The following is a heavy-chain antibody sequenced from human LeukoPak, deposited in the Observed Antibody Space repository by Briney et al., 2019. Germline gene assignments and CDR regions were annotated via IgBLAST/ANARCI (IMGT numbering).Heavy chain of an antibody. CDR1: GFTFSSCW. D-gene: IGHD3-10*01. Sequence: GGALRLSCAASGFTFSSCWMSWVRQAPGKGLEGVANIKQDGSEKYYVDSVKGRFTISRDNAKNSLYLQMNSLRAEDTAVYYCARDDNYYGSGSYYKAPDYWGQGTLVTVSS. CDR3: ARDDNYYGSGSYYKAPDY. V-gene: IGHV3-7*04. J-gene: IGHJ4*02. CDR2: IKQDGSEK.